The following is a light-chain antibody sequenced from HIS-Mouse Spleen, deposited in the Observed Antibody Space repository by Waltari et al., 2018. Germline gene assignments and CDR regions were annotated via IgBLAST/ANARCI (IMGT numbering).Light chain of an antibody. J-gene: IGLJ2*01. CDR2: DVS. Sequence: QSALTQPASVSGSPGQSITISCTGTSRDVGGYNYVSWYQQHPGKAPNPMLYDVSNRPSGVSNRFSGSKSGNTASLTISGLQAEDEADYYCSSYTSSSPLFGGGTKLTVL. V-gene: IGLV2-14*03. CDR1: SRDVGGYNY. CDR3: SSYTSSSPL.